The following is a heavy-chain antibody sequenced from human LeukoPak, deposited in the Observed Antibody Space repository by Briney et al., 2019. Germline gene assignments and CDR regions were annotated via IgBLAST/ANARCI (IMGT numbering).Heavy chain of an antibody. CDR3: AREDGIVGATSAFDI. J-gene: IGHJ3*02. V-gene: IGHV3-21*01. Sequence: PGGSLRLSCAASGFTFTIYTMNWVRQAPGKGLEWVSSINSRSNYRYYADSVKGRFTISRDNAKNSLYLQMNSLRAEDTAVYYCAREDGIVGATSAFDIWGQGTMVTVSS. CDR2: INSRSNYR. D-gene: IGHD1-26*01. CDR1: GFTFTIYT.